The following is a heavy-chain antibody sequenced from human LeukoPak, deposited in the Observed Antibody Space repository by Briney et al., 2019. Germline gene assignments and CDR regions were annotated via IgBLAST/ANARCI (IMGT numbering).Heavy chain of an antibody. CDR1: GASISRTNW. D-gene: IGHD2-21*02. V-gene: IGHV4-4*02. CDR3: ARNTAHEYYFDY. Sequence: SETLSLTCAVSGASISRTNWWRWVRQPPGKGLEWIGEIYHTGSTNYNPSLKSRVTISVDKSKNQFSLKLNSVTAADTAVYHCARNTAHEYYFDYWGQGTLVTVSS. CDR2: IYHTGST. J-gene: IGHJ4*02.